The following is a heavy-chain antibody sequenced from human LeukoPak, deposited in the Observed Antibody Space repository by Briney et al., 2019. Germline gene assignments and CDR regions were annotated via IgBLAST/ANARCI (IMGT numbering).Heavy chain of an antibody. CDR1: GYTFTGYY. CDR2: INPNSGGT. D-gene: IGHD3-3*01. CDR3: ASGHYDFWSGYWYFDY. J-gene: IGHJ4*02. V-gene: IGHV1-2*02. Sequence: ASVKVSCKASGYTFTGYYMHWVRQAPGQGLEWMGWINPNSGGTNYAQKFQGRVTMTRDTSISTAYMELSRLRSDDTAVYYCASGHYDFWSGYWYFDYWGQGTLVTVSS.